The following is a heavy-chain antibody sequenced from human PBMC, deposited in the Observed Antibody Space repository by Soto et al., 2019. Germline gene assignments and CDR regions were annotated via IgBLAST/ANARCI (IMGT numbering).Heavy chain of an antibody. D-gene: IGHD3-10*01. J-gene: IGHJ5*02. Sequence: GASVKVSCKASGGTFSSYTISWVRQAPGQGLEWMGRIIPILGIANYAQKFQGRVTITADKSTSTAYMELSSLRSEDTAVYYCARDGLVRGSNWFDPWGQGTLVTGSS. V-gene: IGHV1-69*02. CDR1: GGTFSSYT. CDR2: IIPILGIA. CDR3: ARDGLVRGSNWFDP.